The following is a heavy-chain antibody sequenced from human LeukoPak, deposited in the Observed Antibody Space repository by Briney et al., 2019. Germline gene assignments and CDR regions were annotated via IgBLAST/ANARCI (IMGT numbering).Heavy chain of an antibody. D-gene: IGHD6-6*01. Sequence: SETLSLTCAVYGGSFSGYYWSWIRQPPRKGLEWIGEINHSGSTNYNPSRKSRVTISVDTSKNQFSLKLSSVTAADTAVYYCARGAHARPVDYWGQGTLVTVSS. CDR2: INHSGST. J-gene: IGHJ4*02. V-gene: IGHV4-34*01. CDR1: GGSFSGYY. CDR3: ARGAHARPVDY.